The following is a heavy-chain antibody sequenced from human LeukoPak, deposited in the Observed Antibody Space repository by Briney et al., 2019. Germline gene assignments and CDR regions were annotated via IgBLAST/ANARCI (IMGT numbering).Heavy chain of an antibody. Sequence: GASVKVSCKASGYTFTSYGISWVRQAPGQRLEWMGWINVVNDNTKLSQKFQGRVTITSDTSASTAYMEMSSLRFDDTAVYYCARAPLTTYPWWGQGTLVTVSS. V-gene: IGHV1-18*01. CDR1: GYTFTSYG. D-gene: IGHD2/OR15-2a*01. CDR2: INVVNDNT. CDR3: ARAPLTTYPW. J-gene: IGHJ4*02.